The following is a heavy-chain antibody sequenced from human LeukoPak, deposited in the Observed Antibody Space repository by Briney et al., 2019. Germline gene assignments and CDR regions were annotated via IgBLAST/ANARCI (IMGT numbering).Heavy chain of an antibody. J-gene: IGHJ5*02. CDR1: GYTFTSYY. D-gene: IGHD1-7*01. Sequence: ASVKVSCKASGYTFTSYYMHWVRQAPGQGLEGMGIINPSGGRTSYAQKFQRRVTMTRDTSTSTVYMELSSLRSEDTAVYYCARRTGTTYTWFDPWGQGTLVTVSS. CDR3: ARRTGTTYTWFDP. V-gene: IGHV1-46*01. CDR2: INPSGGRT.